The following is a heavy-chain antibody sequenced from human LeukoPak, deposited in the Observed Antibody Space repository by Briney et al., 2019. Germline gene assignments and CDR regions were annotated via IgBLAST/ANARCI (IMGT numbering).Heavy chain of an antibody. CDR2: IYSGGST. CDR3: ARDYPFDAFDI. V-gene: IGHV3-66*01. Sequence: GGSLRLSCAASGFTVSNNYMCWVRQAPGKGLEWVSIIYSGGSTYYADSVKGRFTISRDYSKNTLYLQMNSLRAEDTAVYYCARDYPFDAFDIWGQGTMVTVSS. CDR1: GFTVSNNY. J-gene: IGHJ3*02.